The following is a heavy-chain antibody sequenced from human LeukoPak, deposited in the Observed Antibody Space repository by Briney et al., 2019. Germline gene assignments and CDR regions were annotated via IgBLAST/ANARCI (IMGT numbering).Heavy chain of an antibody. V-gene: IGHV1-69*06. Sequence: VASVKVSCKASGGTFSSYAISWVRQAPGQGLEWMGGIIPIFGTANYAQKFQGRVTITADKSTSTAYMELSSLRSEDTAVYYCASPPVGSIAAQNWFDPWGQGTLVTVSS. CDR2: IIPIFGTA. J-gene: IGHJ5*02. CDR1: GGTFSSYA. D-gene: IGHD6-6*01. CDR3: ASPPVGSIAAQNWFDP.